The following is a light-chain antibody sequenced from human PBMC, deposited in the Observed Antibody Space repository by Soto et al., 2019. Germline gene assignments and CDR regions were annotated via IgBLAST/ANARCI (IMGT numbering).Light chain of an antibody. CDR2: GAS. CDR1: QSVSGSF. J-gene: IGKJ1*01. Sequence: ELVLTQSPGTLSLSPGERATLSCRASQSVSGSFLAWYQQKAGQAPRLLISGASSRAPGIPDRFSGSGSGTEFTLTISSLQPDDFATYYCQEYNSNSETFGQGTKVE. V-gene: IGKV3-20*01. CDR3: QEYNSNSET.